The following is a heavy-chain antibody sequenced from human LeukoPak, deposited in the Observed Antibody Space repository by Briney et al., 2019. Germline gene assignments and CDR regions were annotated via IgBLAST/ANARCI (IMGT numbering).Heavy chain of an antibody. V-gene: IGHV4-4*02. CDR3: ARTYCTYGVCFESFDS. D-gene: IGHD2-8*01. J-gene: IGHJ4*02. CDR2: IYHIGTT. Sequence: GSLRLSCAASGLTFSNYWMDWVRQPPGKGLEWIGEIYHIGTTNYIPSLESRVTISVDKSKDQFSLKLSSVTAADTAIYYCARTYCTYGVCFESFDSWGQGTLVTVSS. CDR1: GLTFSNYW.